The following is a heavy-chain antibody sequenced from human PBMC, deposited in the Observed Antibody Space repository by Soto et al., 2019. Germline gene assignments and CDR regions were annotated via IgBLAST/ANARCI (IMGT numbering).Heavy chain of an antibody. Sequence: GVSLRLSCAASGFTFSTFDMTWVRQAPGKGLEWVSLIRGVAGSTHYPDSVKGRFTISKDTSNNVLYLEMNSLRADDTAVYFCVKGAWLDYWGQGNMVTVSS. V-gene: IGHV3-23*01. CDR1: GFTFSTFD. CDR2: IRGVAGST. CDR3: VKGAWLDY. J-gene: IGHJ4*02.